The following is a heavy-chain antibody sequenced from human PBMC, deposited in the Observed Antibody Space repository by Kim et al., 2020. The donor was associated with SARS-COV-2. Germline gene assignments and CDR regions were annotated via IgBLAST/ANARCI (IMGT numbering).Heavy chain of an antibody. J-gene: IGHJ4*02. V-gene: IGHV4-39*07. CDR2: T. CDR3: ARDHGNYRVDY. D-gene: IGHD1-26*01. Sequence: TFSTSSPESRVTISVDTAKSQFSLKLSSVTAADTAIYYCARDHGNYRVDYWGQGTLVTVSS.